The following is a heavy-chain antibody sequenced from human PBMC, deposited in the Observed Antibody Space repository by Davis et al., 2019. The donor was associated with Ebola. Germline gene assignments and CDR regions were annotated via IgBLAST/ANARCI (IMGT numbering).Heavy chain of an antibody. CDR2: ISWNSGSK. CDR1: GFTFENYA. D-gene: IGHD6-13*01. V-gene: IGHV3-9*01. CDR3: VKDVGALPYSSSVDY. J-gene: IGHJ4*02. Sequence: SLKISCAASGFTFENYAMHWVRQAPGKGLEWVSGISWNSGSKGYADSVRGRFTISRDNAKNFLYLQMNSLRAEDTALYYCVKDVGALPYSSSVDYWGQGTLVTVSS.